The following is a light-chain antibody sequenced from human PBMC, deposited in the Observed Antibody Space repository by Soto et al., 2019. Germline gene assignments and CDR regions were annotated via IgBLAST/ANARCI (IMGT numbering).Light chain of an antibody. CDR1: QGIRND. V-gene: IGKV1-6*01. CDR3: LQDYNYPRT. J-gene: IGKJ2*01. CDR2: AAS. Sequence: AIQMTQSPSSLSASVGDRVTITCRASQGIRNDLGWYQQKPGKAPKLLIYAASSLQSGVPSRFSGSGSAMDFTLTISSLQPEDFATYYCLQDYNYPRTFGQGTKLEI.